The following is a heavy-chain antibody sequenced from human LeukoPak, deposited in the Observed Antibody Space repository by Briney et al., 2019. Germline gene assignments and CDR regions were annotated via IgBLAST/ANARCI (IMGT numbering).Heavy chain of an antibody. CDR3: ATSAARAIES. CDR1: GFTFSSYW. D-gene: IGHD6-25*01. V-gene: IGHV3-7*01. Sequence: GGSLRLSCAASGFTFSSYWMSWVRQAPGKGLECVANIKQDGSEKYYVDSVRGRFTLSRDNAKNSLYLQMNNLRVEDTAVYYCATSAARAIESWGQGTLVTVSS. J-gene: IGHJ4*02. CDR2: IKQDGSEK.